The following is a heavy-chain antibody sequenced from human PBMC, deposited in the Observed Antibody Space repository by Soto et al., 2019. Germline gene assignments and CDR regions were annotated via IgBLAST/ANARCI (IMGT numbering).Heavy chain of an antibody. V-gene: IGHV4-39*01. CDR3: ARQGHYDFWSGYYPGYYGMDV. J-gene: IGHJ6*02. Sequence: SETLSLTCTVSGGSISSSSYYWGWIRQPPGKGLEWIGSIYYSGSTYYNPSLKSRVTISVDTSKNQFSLKLSSVTAADTAVYYCARQGHYDFWSGYYPGYYGMDVWGQGTTVTVSS. CDR1: GGSISSSSYY. CDR2: IYYSGST. D-gene: IGHD3-3*01.